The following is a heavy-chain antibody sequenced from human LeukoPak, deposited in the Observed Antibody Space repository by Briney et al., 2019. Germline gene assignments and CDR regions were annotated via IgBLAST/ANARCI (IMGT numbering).Heavy chain of an antibody. D-gene: IGHD3-22*01. J-gene: IGHJ2*01. V-gene: IGHV4-4*08. CDR2: VYSNGIT. CDR1: GGSIFGYY. CDR3: ARRAYYDTSGYSPASGYFDV. Sequence: SETLSLTCTVSGGSIFGYYFNWIRQPPGKGLEWIGYVYSNGITNYSPSLRSRGTISIATSKNQFSLRLRSVTAADTATYYCARRAYYDTSGYSPASGYFDVWGRGNVVTV.